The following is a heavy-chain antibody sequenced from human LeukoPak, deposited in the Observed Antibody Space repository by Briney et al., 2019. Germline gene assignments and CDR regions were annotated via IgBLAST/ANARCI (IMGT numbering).Heavy chain of an antibody. V-gene: IGHV3-23*01. CDR1: GFTFSSYT. J-gene: IGHJ4*02. D-gene: IGHD1-26*01. Sequence: GGSLRLSCAASGFTFSSYTMSWVRQAPGKGLEWVSVISGSGYYSYYADSVKGRFTVSRDNSKTTLYLQMNSLRADDTAVYYCAKGGPTGSNYFDFWGQGTLVTVSS. CDR3: AKGGPTGSNYFDF. CDR2: ISGSGYYS.